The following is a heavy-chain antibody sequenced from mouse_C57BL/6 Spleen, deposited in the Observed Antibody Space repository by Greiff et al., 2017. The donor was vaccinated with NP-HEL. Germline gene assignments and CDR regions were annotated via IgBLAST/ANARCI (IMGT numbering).Heavy chain of an antibody. V-gene: IGHV1-82*01. CDR3: ARGITTVVAAYYAMDY. CDR2: ISPGDGDT. J-gene: IGHJ4*01. D-gene: IGHD1-1*01. Sequence: VMLVESESELVKPGASVKISCKASGYAFSSSWMNWVKQRPGKGLEWIGRISPGDGDTNYNGKFKGKATLTADKSSSTAYMQLSSLTSEDSAVYFCARGITTVVAAYYAMDYWGQGTSVTVSS. CDR1: GYAFSSSW.